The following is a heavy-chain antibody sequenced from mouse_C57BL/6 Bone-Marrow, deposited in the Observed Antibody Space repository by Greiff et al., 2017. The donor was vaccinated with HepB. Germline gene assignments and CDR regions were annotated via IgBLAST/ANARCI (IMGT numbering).Heavy chain of an antibody. CDR2: ISYDGSN. V-gene: IGHV3-6*01. Sequence: EVKLVESGPGLVKPSQSLSLTCSVTGYSITSGYYWNWIRQFPGNKLEWMGYISYDGSNNYNPSLKNRISITRDTSKNQFFLKLNSVTTEVTATYYCARSRHYYGTPFAYWGQGTLVTVSA. CDR3: ARSRHYYGTPFAY. D-gene: IGHD1-1*01. J-gene: IGHJ3*01. CDR1: GYSITSGYY.